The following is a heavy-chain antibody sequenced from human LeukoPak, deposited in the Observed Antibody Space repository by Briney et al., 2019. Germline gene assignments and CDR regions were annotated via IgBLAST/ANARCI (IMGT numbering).Heavy chain of an antibody. CDR3: TIITPSYYYDSSGYTADAFDI. CDR1: GFTFSGSA. D-gene: IGHD3-22*01. CDR2: IRSKANRYAT. Sequence: GGSLKLSCAASGFTFSGSAMHWVRQASGKGLEWIGRIRSKANRYATAYAASVKGRFTISRDDSKNTAYLQMNSLKTEDTAVYYCTIITPSYYYDSSGYTADAFDIWGQGKMVTVSS. J-gene: IGHJ3*02. V-gene: IGHV3-73*01.